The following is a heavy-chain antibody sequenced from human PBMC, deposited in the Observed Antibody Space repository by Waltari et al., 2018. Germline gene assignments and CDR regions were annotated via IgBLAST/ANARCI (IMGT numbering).Heavy chain of an antibody. CDR1: GASLSRHY. Sequence: QVQLQESGPGLVKPSETLALTCTVSGASLSRHYWNWIRQAPGKGLEWIGYVFSMGKTLYNPSLKSRVTILVDTSKNQFSLELNSVTAADTAVYFCARLRREYLYEGLDVWGQGTAVSVSS. V-gene: IGHV4-59*11. D-gene: IGHD2-2*02. J-gene: IGHJ6*02. CDR2: VFSMGKT. CDR3: ARLRREYLYEGLDV.